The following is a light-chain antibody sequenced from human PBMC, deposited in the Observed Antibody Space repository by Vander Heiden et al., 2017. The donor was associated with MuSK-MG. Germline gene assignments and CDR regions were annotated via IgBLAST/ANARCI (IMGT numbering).Light chain of an antibody. J-gene: IGLJ2*01. Sequence: QSALTQPASVSGSPGQSITIACTGTNSDVGGYDFVSWYQQYPGKAPKLMIYGVNNRPSGVSDRFSGSKSGNKASLTISGLQAEDEADYYCSSYSSTSTLVLFGGGTKLTVL. CDR1: NSDVGGYDF. CDR3: SSYSSTSTLVL. CDR2: GVN. V-gene: IGLV2-14*01.